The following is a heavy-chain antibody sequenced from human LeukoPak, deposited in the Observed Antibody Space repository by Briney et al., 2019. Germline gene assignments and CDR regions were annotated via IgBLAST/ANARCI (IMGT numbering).Heavy chain of an antibody. Sequence: GRSLRLSCAASGFSFSTYSMNWVRQAPGKGLEWVAYIRGSGTAIHYADSVKGRFTISRDNAKNSLFLQMNSLRDEDSAVYYCTRDPNALDFWGQGAQVTVSS. J-gene: IGHJ4*02. CDR3: TRDPNALDF. CDR2: IRGSGTAI. CDR1: GFSFSTYS. V-gene: IGHV3-48*02.